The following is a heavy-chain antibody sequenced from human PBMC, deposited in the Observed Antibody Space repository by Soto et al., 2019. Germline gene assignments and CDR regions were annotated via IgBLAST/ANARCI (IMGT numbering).Heavy chain of an antibody. J-gene: IGHJ6*02. CDR2: MYNTGST. Sequence: QVRLQESGPGLVKPSETLSLTCTVSGGSISSYYWSWIRQPPGKGLEWIGYMYNTGSTIYNPSRTRPVTISVNTSKNHFGVMLISGAAASTAVSYCARNLWGYCGADSSPLVVWGPETSVTVSS. V-gene: IGHV4-59*12. D-gene: IGHD2-21*02. CDR1: GGSISSYY. CDR3: ARNLWGYCGADSSPLVV.